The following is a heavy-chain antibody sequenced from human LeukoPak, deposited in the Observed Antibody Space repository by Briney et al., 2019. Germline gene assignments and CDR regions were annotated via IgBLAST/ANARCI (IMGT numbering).Heavy chain of an antibody. Sequence: SETLSLTCDVSGGSVRSYWWGWVRQPAGKGLEWLGRIYSTGSTRFNPPLKSRLTLSVDTSTNQFSLKLTSVTAADTAVYFCARQGYTVSYYFLDYWSQGTLVTVSS. J-gene: IGHJ4*02. CDR3: ARQGYTVSYYFLDY. CDR1: GGSVRSYW. D-gene: IGHD1-26*01. V-gene: IGHV4-4*07. CDR2: IYSTGST.